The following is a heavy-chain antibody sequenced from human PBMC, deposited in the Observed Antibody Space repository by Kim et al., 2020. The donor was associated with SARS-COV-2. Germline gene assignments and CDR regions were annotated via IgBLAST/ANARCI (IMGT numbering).Heavy chain of an antibody. D-gene: IGHD1-20*01. Sequence: ASVKVSCKASGYTFTDFYIHWVRQAPGQGLEWMGRINPNSGGTNYAQKFQGRVTMTRDTSISTAYMELSWLTSDDTAVFYCARVITLSSNWFDPWGQGTLVTVSS. CDR2: INPNSGGT. CDR3: ARVITLSSNWFDP. CDR1: GYTFTDFY. J-gene: IGHJ5*02. V-gene: IGHV1-2*06.